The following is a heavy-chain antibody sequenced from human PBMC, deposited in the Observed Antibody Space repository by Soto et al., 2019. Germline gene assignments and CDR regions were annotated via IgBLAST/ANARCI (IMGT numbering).Heavy chain of an antibody. CDR3: ARYGIAAAEGNPIDY. Sequence: GESLKISCKGSGYSFTSYWIGWVRQMPGKGLEWMGIIYPGDSDTRYSPSFQGQVTISADKSISTAYLQWSSLKASDNAMYYCARYGIAAAEGNPIDYWGQGTLVTVSS. D-gene: IGHD6-13*01. CDR1: GYSFTSYW. V-gene: IGHV5-51*01. CDR2: IYPGDSDT. J-gene: IGHJ4*02.